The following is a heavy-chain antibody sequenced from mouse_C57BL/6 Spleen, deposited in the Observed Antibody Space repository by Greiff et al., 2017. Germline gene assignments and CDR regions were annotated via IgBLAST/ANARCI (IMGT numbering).Heavy chain of an antibody. D-gene: IGHD1-3*01. V-gene: IGHV1-19*01. CDR3: ARLELRYFDV. CDR2: INPYNGGT. CDR1: GYTFTDYY. Sequence: VQLQQSGPVLVKPGASVKMSCKASGYTFTDYYMNWVKQSHGKSLEWIGVINPYNGGTSYNQKFKGKATLTVDKSSSTAYMELNSLTSEDSAVYYCARLELRYFDVWGTGTTVTVSS. J-gene: IGHJ1*03.